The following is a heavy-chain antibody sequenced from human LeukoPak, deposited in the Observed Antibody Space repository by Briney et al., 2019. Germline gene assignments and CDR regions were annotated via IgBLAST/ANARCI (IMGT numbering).Heavy chain of an antibody. J-gene: IGHJ4*02. CDR1: GLTVSNNH. V-gene: IGHV3-66*01. CDR3: ATEFLMGAIDS. CDR2: LYSGGNT. D-gene: IGHD1-26*01. Sequence: GGTLRLSCAASGLTVSNNHMTWVRQAPGKGLEWVSGLYSGGNTYYADSVKGRFTISRDNSKNILYLQMNSLRADDTAVYYCATEFLMGAIDSWGQGSLVAVSS.